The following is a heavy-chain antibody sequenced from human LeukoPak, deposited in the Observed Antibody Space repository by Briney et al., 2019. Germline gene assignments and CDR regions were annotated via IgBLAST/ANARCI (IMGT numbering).Heavy chain of an antibody. CDR3: ARASLRSQPFDP. CDR1: GGSISSYY. Sequence: SETLSLTCTDSGGSISSYYWSWIRQPPGKGLEWIGYIYYSGSTNYNPSLKSRVTISVDTSKNQFSLKLSSVTAADTAVYYCARASLRSQPFDPWGQGTLVTVSS. V-gene: IGHV4-59*01. J-gene: IGHJ5*02. CDR2: IYYSGST. D-gene: IGHD3-3*01.